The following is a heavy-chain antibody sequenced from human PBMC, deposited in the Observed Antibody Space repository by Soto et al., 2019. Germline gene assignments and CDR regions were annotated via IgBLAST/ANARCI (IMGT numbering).Heavy chain of an antibody. V-gene: IGHV6-1*01. Sequence: PSQTISLTCVISGDSVSSNSAAWNWIRQSPSRGLEWLGRTYYRSKWYNDYAVSVKSRITINPDTSKNQFSLQLNSVTPEDTAVYYCARDSPLNDFWSGYYQTTPGPPLDWGQATLVTVSS. CDR2: TYYRSKWYN. D-gene: IGHD3-3*01. CDR3: ARDSPLNDFWSGYYQTTPGPPLD. CDR1: GDSVSSNSAA. J-gene: IGHJ4*02.